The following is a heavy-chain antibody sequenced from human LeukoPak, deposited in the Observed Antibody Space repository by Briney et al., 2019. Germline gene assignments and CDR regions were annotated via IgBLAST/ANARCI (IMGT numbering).Heavy chain of an antibody. V-gene: IGHV5-51*01. CDR1: GYIFTSYW. D-gene: IGHD5-18*01. CDR2: IYPGEYRT. J-gene: IGHJ5*02. Sequence: GGSLQIPCKGSGYIFTSYWIGWVGQAPGKGLEWMGVIYPGEYRTRYNASFEGQVTISADKSINTAYLQWSSLKASDTAMYYCACREFYSPWPGPWGQGTLVTVSS. CDR3: ACREFYSPWPGP.